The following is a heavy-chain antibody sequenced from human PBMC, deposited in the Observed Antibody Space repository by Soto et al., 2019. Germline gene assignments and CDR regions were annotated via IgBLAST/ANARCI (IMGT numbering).Heavy chain of an antibody. Sequence: GGSLRLSCAASGFTFSSYSMNWVRQAPGKGLEWVSSISSSSSYIYYADSVKGRFTISRDNAKNSLYLQMNSLRAEDTAVYSWARDGDGYFWSGYYWYFDLWGRGTLVTVSS. D-gene: IGHD3-3*01. J-gene: IGHJ2*01. CDR1: GFTFSSYS. CDR2: ISSSSSYI. V-gene: IGHV3-21*01. CDR3: ARDGDGYFWSGYYWYFDL.